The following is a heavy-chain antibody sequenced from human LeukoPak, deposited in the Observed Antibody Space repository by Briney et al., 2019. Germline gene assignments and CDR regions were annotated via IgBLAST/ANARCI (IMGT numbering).Heavy chain of an antibody. J-gene: IGHJ4*02. V-gene: IGHV3-48*03. CDR2: ISSSGSTI. CDR1: GFTFSSYE. Sequence: PGGSLRLSCAASGFTFSSYEMNWVRQAPGKGLEWVSYISSSGSTIYYADSVKGRFTISRDNAKNSLYLQMNSLRAEDTAVYYCARDLSCSYYDSSGYCSLGGFDYWGQGTLVTASS. CDR3: ARDLSCSYYDSSGYCSLGGFDY. D-gene: IGHD3-22*01.